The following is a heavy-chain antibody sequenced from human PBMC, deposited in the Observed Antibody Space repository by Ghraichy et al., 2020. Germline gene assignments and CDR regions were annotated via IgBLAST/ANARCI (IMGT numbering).Heavy chain of an antibody. CDR1: GFTFSNHW. J-gene: IGHJ4*02. V-gene: IGHV3-7*01. Sequence: GESLNISCAASGFTFSNHWMNWVRQAPGKGLEWVANIKQDGSERYYVDSVEGRFTISRDNAKNSVYLQMNSLRADDTAVYYCATRSTVIKSWDYWGQGTLVTVSS. D-gene: IGHD4-23*01. CDR2: IKQDGSER. CDR3: ATRSTVIKSWDY.